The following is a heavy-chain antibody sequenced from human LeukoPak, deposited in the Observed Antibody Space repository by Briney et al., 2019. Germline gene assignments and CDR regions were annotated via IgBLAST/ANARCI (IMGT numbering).Heavy chain of an antibody. CDR3: TRHAASDY. CDR2: IRSKANSYAT. CDR1: GFTFSGSA. V-gene: IGHV3-73*01. J-gene: IGHJ4*02. Sequence: GGSLRLSCAASGFTFSGSAMHWVRQASGKGLEWVGRIRSKANSYATAYAASVKGRFTITRDDSKNTACLQMNSLKTEDTAVYYCTRHAASDYWGQGTLVTVSS.